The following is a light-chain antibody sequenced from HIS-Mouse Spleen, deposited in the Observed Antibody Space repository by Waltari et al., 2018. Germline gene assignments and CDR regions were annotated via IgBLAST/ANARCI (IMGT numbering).Light chain of an antibody. CDR2: EFS. CDR1: SSDVGGYNY. Sequence: QSALTQPASVSGSPGQSLTISCTGTSSDVGGYNYVSWYQQHPGKAPKLMIYEFSNRPSGVSNRFSGSKSGNTASLTISGLQAEDEADYYCSSYTSSSFNVVFGGGTKLTVL. V-gene: IGLV2-14*01. CDR3: SSYTSSSFNVV. J-gene: IGLJ2*01.